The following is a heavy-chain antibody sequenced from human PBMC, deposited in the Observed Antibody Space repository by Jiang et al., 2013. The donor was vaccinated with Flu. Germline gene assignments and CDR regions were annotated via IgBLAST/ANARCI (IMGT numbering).Heavy chain of an antibody. CDR2: ISAYNGNT. Sequence: SGAEVKKPGASVKVSCEASGYTFTSYGISWVRQAPGQGLEWMGWISAYNGNTNYAQKLQGRVTMTTDTSTSTAYMELRSLRSDDTAVYYCARTHYDFWSGPNYYYYGMDVWGQGTTVTVSS. CDR1: GYTFTSYG. J-gene: IGHJ6*02. V-gene: IGHV1-18*04. D-gene: IGHD3-3*01. CDR3: ARTHYDFWSGPNYYYYGMDV.